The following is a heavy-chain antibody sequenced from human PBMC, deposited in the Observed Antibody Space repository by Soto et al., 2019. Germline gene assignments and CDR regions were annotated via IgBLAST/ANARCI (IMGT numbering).Heavy chain of an antibody. CDR1: GFTFDDYA. Sequence: EVQLVESGGGLVQPGRSLRLSCAASGFTFDDYAMHWVRQAPGKGLEWVSGISWNSGSIDYADSVKGRFTISRDNAKNYLYLQMNSLRAEDTALYYCAKDRSYSGYDWGAFDIWGQGTMVTVSS. V-gene: IGHV3-9*01. CDR2: ISWNSGSI. J-gene: IGHJ3*02. CDR3: AKDRSYSGYDWGAFDI. D-gene: IGHD5-12*01.